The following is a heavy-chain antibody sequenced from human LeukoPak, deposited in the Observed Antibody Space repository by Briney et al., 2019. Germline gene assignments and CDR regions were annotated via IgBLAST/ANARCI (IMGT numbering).Heavy chain of an antibody. CDR3: ARGDIVVVPAAFYHYYYGMDV. V-gene: IGHV3-48*04. CDR2: ISSSSSTI. J-gene: IGHJ6*02. D-gene: IGHD2-2*01. CDR1: GFTFSSYS. Sequence: GGSLRLSCAASGFTFSSYSMNWVRQAPGKGLEWVSYISSSSSTIYYADSVKGRFTISRDNAKNSLYLQMNSLRAEDTAVYYCARGDIVVVPAAFYHYYYGMDVWGQGTTVTVSS.